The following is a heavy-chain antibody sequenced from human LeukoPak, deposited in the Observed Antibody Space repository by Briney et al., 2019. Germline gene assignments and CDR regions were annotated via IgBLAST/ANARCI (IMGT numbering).Heavy chain of an antibody. CDR3: AKDRYGDYEAPFHYYMDA. CDR1: GYTFTSYD. D-gene: IGHD5-12*01. CDR2: MNPNSGNT. J-gene: IGHJ6*03. V-gene: IGHV1-8*03. Sequence: VASVKVSCKASGYTFTSYDINWVRQATGQGLEWMGWMNPNSGNTGYAQKFQGRVTITRNTSISTAYMELSSLRSEDTAVYYCAKDRYGDYEAPFHYYMDAWGRGTTVTVSS.